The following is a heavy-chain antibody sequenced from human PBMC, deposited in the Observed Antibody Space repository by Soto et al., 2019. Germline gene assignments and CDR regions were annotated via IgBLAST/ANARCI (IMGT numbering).Heavy chain of an antibody. CDR1: GFTFSSYA. V-gene: IGHV3-23*01. Sequence: GGSLRLSCAASGFTFSSYAMSWVRQAPGKGLEWVSAISGSGGSTYYADSVKGRFTISRDNSKNTLYLQMNSLRAEDTAVYYCAKDYDILTGYYPEYYFDYWGQGTLVTVSS. CDR3: AKDYDILTGYYPEYYFDY. CDR2: ISGSGGST. J-gene: IGHJ4*02. D-gene: IGHD3-9*01.